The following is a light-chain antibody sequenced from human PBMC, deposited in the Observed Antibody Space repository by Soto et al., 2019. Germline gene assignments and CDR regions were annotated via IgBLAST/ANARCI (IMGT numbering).Light chain of an antibody. CDR2: LNSDGSH. Sequence: QLVLTQSPSASASLGASVKLTCTLSSGHSSYAIAWHQQQPEKGPRYLMKLNSDGSHSKGDRIPDRFSGSSSGAERYLTISSLQSEDEADYYCQTWGTGIRVFGTGTKLTVL. CDR1: SGHSSYA. CDR3: QTWGTGIRV. V-gene: IGLV4-69*01. J-gene: IGLJ1*01.